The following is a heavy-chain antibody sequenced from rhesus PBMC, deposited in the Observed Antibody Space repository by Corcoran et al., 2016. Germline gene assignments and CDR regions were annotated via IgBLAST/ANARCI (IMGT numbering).Heavy chain of an antibody. Sequence: QVQLVQSGAEVKKPGSSVKVSCKASGYTFTDYYMHWVRQAPRQRLEWMGWINPYNGNTKYAQKFQGRVTMTRDTSTSTAYMKLSSLRSEDTAVYYCARLRYCSSTYCSEFDLWGPGTPITISS. V-gene: IGHV1S2*01. J-gene: IGHJ2*01. CDR1: GYTFTDYY. CDR2: INPYNGNT. CDR3: ARLRYCSSTYCSEFDL. D-gene: IGHD2-15*01.